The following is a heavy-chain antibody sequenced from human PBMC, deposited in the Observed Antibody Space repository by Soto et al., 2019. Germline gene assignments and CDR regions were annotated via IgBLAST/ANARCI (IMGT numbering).Heavy chain of an antibody. Sequence: GGSLRLSCAASGFTFSSYAMSWVRQAPGKGLEWVSAISGSGGSTYYADSVKGRFAISRDNSKRTLYLQMDSLRAEDTAVYYCARDFQIGKYFDNWGQGTLVTVSS. D-gene: IGHD1-1*01. J-gene: IGHJ4*02. CDR1: GFTFSSYA. V-gene: IGHV3-23*01. CDR3: ARDFQIGKYFDN. CDR2: ISGSGGST.